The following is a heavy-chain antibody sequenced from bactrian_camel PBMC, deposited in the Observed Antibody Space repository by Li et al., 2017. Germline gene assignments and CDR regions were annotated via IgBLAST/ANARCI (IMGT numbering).Heavy chain of an antibody. CDR2: LLLRNRKT. V-gene: IGHV3S63*01. Sequence: QVQLVESGGGSAQAGGSLRLSCPVSEQMKSDICGVGWFRRVPEQDLDGIAGLLLRNRKTSYANSVKGRFTISLDHANKMLYLEMNSLKPGDTAMYYCAATGQMLSVARCRTQGTQVTVS. D-gene: IGHD1*01. J-gene: IGHJ4*01. CDR1: EQMKSDICG.